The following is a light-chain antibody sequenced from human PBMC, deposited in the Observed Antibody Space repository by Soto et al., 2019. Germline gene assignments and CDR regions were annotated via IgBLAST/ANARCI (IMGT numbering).Light chain of an antibody. CDR3: SSYTSSSTLVV. J-gene: IGLJ2*01. CDR1: SSDVGGYNY. Sequence: QSALTQPASVSGSPGQSITISCTGTSSDVGGYNYVSWYQQHPGKAPKLMIYDVXXRXXXXXNRXXGSKSGNTTSLTISGLQAXDXADYYCSSYTSSSTLVVFGGGTKLTVL. V-gene: IGLV2-14*01. CDR2: DVX.